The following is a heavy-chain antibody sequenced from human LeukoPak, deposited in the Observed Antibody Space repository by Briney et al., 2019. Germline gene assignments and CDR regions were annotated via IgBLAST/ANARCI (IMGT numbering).Heavy chain of an antibody. Sequence: SETLSLTCTVSGGSISSYYWSWIRQPPGKGLEWIGYIYYTGSTNYNPSLKSRVTISVDTSKNQFSLKLSAVTAADTAVYYCASAYSSSWEYDYWGQGTLVTVSS. J-gene: IGHJ4*02. CDR1: GGSISSYY. CDR2: IYYTGST. V-gene: IGHV4-59*01. CDR3: ASAYSSSWEYDY. D-gene: IGHD6-13*01.